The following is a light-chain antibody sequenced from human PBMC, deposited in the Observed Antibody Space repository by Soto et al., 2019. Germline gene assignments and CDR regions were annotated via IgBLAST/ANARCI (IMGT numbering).Light chain of an antibody. CDR3: QKYGSSQKT. J-gene: IGKJ1*01. Sequence: EIVITQSPSTVSVSPWERATLSCRAIESVYGNVAWYQQKPGQAPRLLIYGASSRATVIPDRLSGSGSGTHFTLTISRLESEAFAVYYCQKYGSSQKTFGQGPKVDIK. CDR1: ESVYGN. V-gene: IGKV3-20*01. CDR2: GAS.